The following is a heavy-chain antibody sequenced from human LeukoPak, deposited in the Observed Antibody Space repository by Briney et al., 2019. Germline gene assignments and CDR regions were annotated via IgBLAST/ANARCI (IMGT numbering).Heavy chain of an antibody. Sequence: PGGSLRLSCAASGFTFSDYYMSWIRQAPGKGLEWVSYISSSGSTIYYADSVKGRFTISRDNAKNSLYLQMNSLRAEDTAVYYCASQKGDIVVVPAAMHYYYYYYGMDVWGQGITVTVSS. V-gene: IGHV3-11*01. CDR1: GFTFSDYY. CDR2: ISSSGSTI. J-gene: IGHJ6*02. D-gene: IGHD2-2*01. CDR3: ASQKGDIVVVPAAMHYYYYYYGMDV.